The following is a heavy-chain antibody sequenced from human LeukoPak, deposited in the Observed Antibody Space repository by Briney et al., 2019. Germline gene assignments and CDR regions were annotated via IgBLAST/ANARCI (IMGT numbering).Heavy chain of an antibody. V-gene: IGHV4-59*08. CDR1: GGSISSYY. CDR3: ARSGSSWYHPVDY. D-gene: IGHD6-13*01. J-gene: IGHJ4*02. Sequence: PSQTLSLTCTVSGGSISSYYWSWIRQPPGKGLEWIGYIYYSGSTNYNPSLKSRVTISVDTSKNQFSLKLSSVTAADTAVYYCARSGSSWYHPVDYWGQGTLVTVSS. CDR2: IYYSGST.